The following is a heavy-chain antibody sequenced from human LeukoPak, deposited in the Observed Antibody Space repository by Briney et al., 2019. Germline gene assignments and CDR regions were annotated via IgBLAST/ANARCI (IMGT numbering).Heavy chain of an antibody. CDR1: GFTFSDYY. V-gene: IGHV3-11*04. CDR2: ISSSGSTI. J-gene: IGHJ4*02. Sequence: GGSLRLSCAASGFTFSDYYMSWIRQAPGKGLEWVSYISSSGSTIYYADSVKGRFTISRDNAKNSLYLQMNSLRAEDTAVYYCARDHHPWDCGDYGPLFYWGQGTLVTVSS. CDR3: ARDHHPWDCGDYGPLFY. D-gene: IGHD4-17*01.